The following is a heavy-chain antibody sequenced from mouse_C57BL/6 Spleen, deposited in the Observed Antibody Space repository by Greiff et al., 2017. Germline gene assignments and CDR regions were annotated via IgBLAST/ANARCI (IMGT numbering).Heavy chain of an antibody. V-gene: IGHV5-4*03. J-gene: IGHJ2*01. D-gene: IGHD2-3*01. CDR3: AMGGFDY. CDR2: ISDGGSYT. Sequence: EVMLVESGGGLVKPGGSLKLSCAASGFTFSSYAMSWVRQTPEKRLEWVATISDGGSYTYYPDNVKGRFTISRDNAKNNLYLQMSHLKSEDTAMYYCAMGGFDYWGQGTTLTVSS. CDR1: GFTFSSYA.